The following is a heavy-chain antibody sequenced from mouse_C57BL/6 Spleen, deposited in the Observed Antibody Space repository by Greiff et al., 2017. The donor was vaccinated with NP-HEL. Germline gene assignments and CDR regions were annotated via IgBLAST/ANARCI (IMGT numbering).Heavy chain of an antibody. CDR3: ARWRGTVV. Sequence: VQLQQSGPELVKPGASVKISCKASGYAFSSSWMNWVKQRPGKGLEWIGRIYPGDGDTNYNGKFKGKATLTADKSSSTAYMQLSSLTSEDSAVYFCARWRGTVVWGQGTTLTVSS. CDR1: GYAFSSSW. CDR2: IYPGDGDT. V-gene: IGHV1-82*01. J-gene: IGHJ2*01. D-gene: IGHD1-1*01.